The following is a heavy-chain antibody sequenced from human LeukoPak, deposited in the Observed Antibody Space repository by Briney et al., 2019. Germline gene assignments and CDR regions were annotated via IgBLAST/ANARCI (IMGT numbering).Heavy chain of an antibody. CDR1: GYTLTELS. CDR2: FDPEDGET. D-gene: IGHD3-10*01. Sequence: GASVKVSCKVSGYTLTELSMHWVRQAPGKGLEWMGGFDPEDGETIYAQKFQGRVTMTEDTSTDTAYMELSSLRSEDTAVYYCATSWFGRDAFDIWGQGTMVTVSS. J-gene: IGHJ3*02. CDR3: ATSWFGRDAFDI. V-gene: IGHV1-24*01.